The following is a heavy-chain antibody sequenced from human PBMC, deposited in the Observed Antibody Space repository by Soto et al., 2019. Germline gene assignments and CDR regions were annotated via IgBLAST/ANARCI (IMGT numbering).Heavy chain of an antibody. CDR3: AKNGIAVAFGGMDV. CDR1: GFTSSSYA. J-gene: IGHJ6*02. Sequence: GGALRLSCAASGFTSSSYAMSWVRQAPGKGLEWVSAISGSGGSTYYADSVKGRFTISRDNSKNTLYLQMNSLRAEDTAVYYCAKNGIAVAFGGMDVWGQGTTVTVS. D-gene: IGHD6-19*01. CDR2: ISGSGGST. V-gene: IGHV3-23*01.